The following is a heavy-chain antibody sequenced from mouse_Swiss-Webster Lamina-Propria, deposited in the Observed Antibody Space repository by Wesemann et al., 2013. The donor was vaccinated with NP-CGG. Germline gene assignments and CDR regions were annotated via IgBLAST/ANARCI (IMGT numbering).Heavy chain of an antibody. J-gene: IGHJ1*01. Sequence: LEWVATISSGGSYTYYPDSVKGRFTISRDNAKNTLYLQMSSLKSEDTAMYYCARPGDWGSYWYFDVWGAGTTVTVSS. V-gene: IGHV5-6*01. D-gene: IGHD4-1*01. CDR2: ISSGGSYT. CDR3: ARPGDWGSYWYFDV.